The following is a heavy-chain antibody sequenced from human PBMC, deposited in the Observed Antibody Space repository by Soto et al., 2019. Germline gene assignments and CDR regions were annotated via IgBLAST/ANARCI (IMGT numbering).Heavy chain of an antibody. D-gene: IGHD5-12*01. CDR1: GFNFNTFA. V-gene: IGHV3-23*01. Sequence: EEQVSESGGGLVQSGGSLRLSCAASGFNFNTFAMSWIRQAPGRGLEWVSHISSSGDSRDYADSVRGRFTISRDNSKNLLFLQMNSLRADDTATYYCAKDPPSPWTANWVDPWGKGTRVTVSS. CDR2: ISSSGDSR. CDR3: AKDPPSPWTANWVDP. J-gene: IGHJ5*02.